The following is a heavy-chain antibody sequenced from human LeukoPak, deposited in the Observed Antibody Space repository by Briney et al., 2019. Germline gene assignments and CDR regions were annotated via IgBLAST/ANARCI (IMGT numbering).Heavy chain of an antibody. CDR1: GFTFSSYG. V-gene: IGHV3-30*18. CDR3: AKDRGVVAGPGHYYGMDV. CDR2: ISYDGSNK. D-gene: IGHD6-19*01. Sequence: GGSLRLSCAASGFTFSSYGMHWVRQAPGKGLEWVAVISYDGSNKYYADSVKGRFTISRDNSMNTLYLQMNSLRAEDTAVYYCAKDRGVVAGPGHYYGMDVWGQGTTVTVSS. J-gene: IGHJ6*02.